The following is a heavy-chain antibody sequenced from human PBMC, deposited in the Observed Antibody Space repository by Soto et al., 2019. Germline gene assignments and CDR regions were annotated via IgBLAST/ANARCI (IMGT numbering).Heavy chain of an antibody. CDR1: GFTFSSYA. V-gene: IGHV3-23*01. D-gene: IGHD6-13*01. CDR3: SKVKIDRSSTWYDLDY. J-gene: IGHJ4*02. Sequence: EVQLLESGGGLVQPGGSLRLSCAASGFTFSSYAMSWVRQAPGKGLEWVSAISGSGGSTYYADSVKGRFTISRDNSKNTLYLQMNSLRAEDTAVYYCSKVKIDRSSTWYDLDYWGRGTLVTVSS. CDR2: ISGSGGST.